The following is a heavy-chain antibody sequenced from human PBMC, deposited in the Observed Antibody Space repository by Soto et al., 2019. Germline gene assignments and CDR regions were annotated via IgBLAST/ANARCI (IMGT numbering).Heavy chain of an antibody. CDR3: SKDRRGGRAVLDS. D-gene: IGHD2-8*01. CDR1: GFSFSNYG. CDR2: ISYDGSSK. J-gene: IGHJ4*02. Sequence: GGSLRLSCAASGFSFSNYGMHWVRQAPGKGLEWVAVISYDGSSKYHADSVKGRFTISRDNSKNTLHLQMNSLRAEDTAVYYCSKDRRGGRAVLDSWGQGTPVTVSS. V-gene: IGHV3-30*18.